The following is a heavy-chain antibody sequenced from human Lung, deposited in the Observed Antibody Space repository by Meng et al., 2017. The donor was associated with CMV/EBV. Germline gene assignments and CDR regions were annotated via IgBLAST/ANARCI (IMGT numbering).Heavy chain of an antibody. CDR1: GGSISSYF. CDR3: ARDLTREVAWGFDP. CDR2: IYYSGST. V-gene: IGHV4-59*01. Sequence: LSCTVSGGSISSYFWSWIRQPPGKGLEWIGYIYYSGSTNYNPSLKSRVTISVDTSKNQFSLKLSSVTAADTAVYYCARDLTREVAWGFDPWGQGTXVTVSS. J-gene: IGHJ5*02. D-gene: IGHD7-27*01.